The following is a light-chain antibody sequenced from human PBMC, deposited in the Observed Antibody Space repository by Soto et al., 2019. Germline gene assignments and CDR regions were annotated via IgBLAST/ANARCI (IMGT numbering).Light chain of an antibody. CDR1: QSFDNW. V-gene: IGKV1-5*03. Sequence: DIQMTQSPSTLSASVGDRVTITCRASQSFDNWLAWYQQKPGRAPKLLIYMASSVESGVPSRFSGSGSGTEFTLIISSLEPDDFATYYGQQYKNYSYSFGQGTKLEVK. CDR2: MAS. J-gene: IGKJ2*01. CDR3: QQYKNYSYS.